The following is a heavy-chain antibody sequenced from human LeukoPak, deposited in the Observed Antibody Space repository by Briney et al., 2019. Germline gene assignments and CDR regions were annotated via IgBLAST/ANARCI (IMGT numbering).Heavy chain of an antibody. J-gene: IGHJ6*02. CDR3: ARGLGYCSGGSCYDGDYYHYGLDV. V-gene: IGHV3-30*02. D-gene: IGHD2-15*01. Sequence: GGSLRLSCAASGFSFITYGIHWVRQAPGKGLEWVAFIRYDGSNRFYADSVKGRFTISRDNSKNTLYLQMNSLRVEDTAVYYCARGLGYCSGGSCYDGDYYHYGLDVWGQGTTVTVSS. CDR1: GFSFITYG. CDR2: IRYDGSNR.